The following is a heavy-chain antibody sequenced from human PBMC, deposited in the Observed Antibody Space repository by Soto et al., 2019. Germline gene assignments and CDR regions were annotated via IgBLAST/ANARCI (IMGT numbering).Heavy chain of an antibody. V-gene: IGHV1-2*04. CDR1: GYTFTGYY. CDR3: ARESIAALYYMDV. Sequence: ASVKVSCKASGYTFTGYYMHWVRQAPGQGLEWMGWINPNSGGTNYAQKFQGWVTMTRDTSISTAYMELSRLRSDDTAVYYCARESIAALYYMDVWGKGTTVTSP. CDR2: INPNSGGT. D-gene: IGHD6-6*01. J-gene: IGHJ6*03.